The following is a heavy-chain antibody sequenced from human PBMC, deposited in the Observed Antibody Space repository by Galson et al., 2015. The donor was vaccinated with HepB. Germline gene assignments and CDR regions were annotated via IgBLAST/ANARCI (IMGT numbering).Heavy chain of an antibody. CDR1: GGTFSSYA. V-gene: IGHV1-69*13. Sequence: SVKVSCKASGGTFSSYAISWVRQAPGQGLEWMGGIIPIFGTANYAQKFQGRVTITADESTSTAYMELSSLRSEDTAVYYCARSGGGYDVYYYYMDVWGKGTTVTVSS. CDR2: IIPIFGTA. CDR3: ARSGGGYDVYYYYMDV. J-gene: IGHJ6*03. D-gene: IGHD5-12*01.